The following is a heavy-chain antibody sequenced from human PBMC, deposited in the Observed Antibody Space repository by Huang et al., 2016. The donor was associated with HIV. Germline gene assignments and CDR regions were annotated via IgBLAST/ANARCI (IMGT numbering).Heavy chain of an antibody. Sequence: QVQLVESGGGVVQPGRSLRLSCAASGFTFTNYAMHWVRQSPGKRMDWVTVVSNDGREKYYADSVKGRFTISRDNFKNALYLQMNRLRPEDTAIYYCTREYTVAGAFDIWGQGTMVTVSS. CDR3: TREYTVAGAFDI. V-gene: IGHV3-30*04. CDR2: VSNDGREK. J-gene: IGHJ3*02. CDR1: GFTFTNYA. D-gene: IGHD4-17*01.